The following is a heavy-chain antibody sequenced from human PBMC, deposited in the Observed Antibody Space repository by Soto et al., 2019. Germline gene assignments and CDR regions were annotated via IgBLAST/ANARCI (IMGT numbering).Heavy chain of an antibody. CDR2: IYYSGST. CDR3: AQTYGYSSSWYGDYGMDV. J-gene: IGHJ6*02. V-gene: IGHV4-39*01. CDR1: GGSISSSSYY. Sequence: PSETLSLTCTVSGGSISSSSYYWGWIRQPPGKGLEWIGSIYYSGSTYYNPSLKSRVTISVDTSKNQFSLKLSSVTAADTAVYYCAQTYGYSSSWYGDYGMDVWGQGTTVTVSS. D-gene: IGHD6-13*01.